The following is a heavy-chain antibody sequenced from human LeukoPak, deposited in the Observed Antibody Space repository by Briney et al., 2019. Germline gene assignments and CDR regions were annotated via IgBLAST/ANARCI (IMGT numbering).Heavy chain of an antibody. J-gene: IGHJ3*02. CDR3: ARETVDAFDI. Sequence: SQTLSLTCAISGDSVSSNSAAWNWIRQSPSGGLEWLGRTYYRSKWFNDYAVSVKSRITINPDTSKNQFSLQLNSVTPEDTAVYYCARETVDAFDIWGQGTMVTVAS. CDR1: GDSVSSNSAA. CDR2: TYYRSKWFN. V-gene: IGHV6-1*01. D-gene: IGHD1-1*01.